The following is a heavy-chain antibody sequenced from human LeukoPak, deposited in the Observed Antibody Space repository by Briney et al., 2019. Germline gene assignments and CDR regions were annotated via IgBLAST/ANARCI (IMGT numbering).Heavy chain of an antibody. J-gene: IGHJ5*02. D-gene: IGHD4-11*01. Sequence: ASVKVSCKVSGYTLTELSMHWVRQAPGQGLEWMGWINPNSGGTNYAQKFQGRVTMTRDTSISTAYMELSRLRSDDTAVYYCARAPDYIRFDPWGQGTLVTVSS. V-gene: IGHV1-2*02. CDR1: GYTLTELS. CDR3: ARAPDYIRFDP. CDR2: INPNSGGT.